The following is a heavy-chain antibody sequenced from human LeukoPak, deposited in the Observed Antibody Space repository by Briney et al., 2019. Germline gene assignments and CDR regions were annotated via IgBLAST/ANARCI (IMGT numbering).Heavy chain of an antibody. CDR1: GGSISSGDYY. CDR3: ARTYGDYVPLGYFDL. J-gene: IGHJ2*01. V-gene: IGHV4-30-4*08. CDR2: TYYSGST. Sequence: SETLSLTCTVSGGSISSGDYYWSWIRQPPGKGLEWIGYTYYSGSTYYNPSLKSRVTISVDTSKNQFSLKLSSVTAADTAVYYCARTYGDYVPLGYFDLWGRGTLVTVSS. D-gene: IGHD4-17*01.